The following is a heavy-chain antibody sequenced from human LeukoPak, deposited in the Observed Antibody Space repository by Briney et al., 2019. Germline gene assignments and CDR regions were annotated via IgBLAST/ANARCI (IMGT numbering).Heavy chain of an antibody. CDR3: AKADRTGSYSYYYMDV. D-gene: IGHD1-14*01. CDR2: IHFDGGYK. CDR1: GFTFSSYG. V-gene: IGHV3-30*02. Sequence: GGSLRLSCAASGFTFSSYGMHWVRQAPGKGLEWVALIHFDGGYKYNADSVKGRFTISRDNSKSTLYLQMNGLTAEDTAIYYCAKADRTGSYSYYYMDVWGKGTTVTVSS. J-gene: IGHJ6*03.